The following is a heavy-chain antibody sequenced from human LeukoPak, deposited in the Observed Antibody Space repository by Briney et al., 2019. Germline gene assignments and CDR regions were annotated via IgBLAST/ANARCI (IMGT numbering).Heavy chain of an antibody. Sequence: GRSLRLSCAASGFTFSSYPLHWVRQAPGKGLEWVAGISYDGSNKNYADSVRGRFTISTDNSKNTVYVQMNSLRAEDTAVYYCARICSGGSCYFSSIWGQGTMVTVSS. CDR1: GFTFSSYP. D-gene: IGHD2-15*01. CDR2: ISYDGSNK. V-gene: IGHV3-30-3*01. J-gene: IGHJ3*02. CDR3: ARICSGGSCYFSSI.